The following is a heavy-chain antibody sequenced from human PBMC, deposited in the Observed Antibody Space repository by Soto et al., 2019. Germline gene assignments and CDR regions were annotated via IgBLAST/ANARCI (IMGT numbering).Heavy chain of an antibody. Sequence: QVQLVQSGAEVKKPGASVKVSCKASGYTFTGYYMHWVRQAPGQGLEWMGWINPNSGGTNYAQKFQGSVTMTRDTSISTAYMEPSRLRSDDTAVYYCARSSPLVLMVYAADPWGQGTLVTVSS. J-gene: IGHJ5*02. V-gene: IGHV1-2*02. CDR3: ARSSPLVLMVYAADP. D-gene: IGHD2-8*01. CDR1: GYTFTGYY. CDR2: INPNSGGT.